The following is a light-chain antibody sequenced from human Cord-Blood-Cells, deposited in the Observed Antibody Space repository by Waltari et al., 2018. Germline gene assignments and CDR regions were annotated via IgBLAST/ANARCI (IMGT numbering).Light chain of an antibody. CDR3: QQRSNWPRYT. Sequence: EIVLPQSPATLSLSPGARATLSCRASQSVSSYLAWYQQKPGQAPRLLIYDASNRATGIPARFSGSGSGTDFTLTISSLEPEDFAVYYCQQRSNWPRYTFGQGTKLEIK. CDR2: DAS. CDR1: QSVSSY. V-gene: IGKV3-11*01. J-gene: IGKJ2*01.